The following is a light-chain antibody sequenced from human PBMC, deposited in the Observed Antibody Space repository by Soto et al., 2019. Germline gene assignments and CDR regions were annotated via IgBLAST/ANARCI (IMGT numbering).Light chain of an antibody. V-gene: IGLV1-40*01. CDR1: SSNIGAGYN. J-gene: IGLJ3*02. Sequence: QSVLTQPPSVSGAPGQRVTISCTGSSSNIGAGYNVHWYQQVPGTAPKLLIYGDSNRPSGVPDRFSGSKSATSASLAITGLQAEDEAAYYCQSYDGSLSGRLFGGGTNLTVL. CDR3: QSYDGSLSGRL. CDR2: GDS.